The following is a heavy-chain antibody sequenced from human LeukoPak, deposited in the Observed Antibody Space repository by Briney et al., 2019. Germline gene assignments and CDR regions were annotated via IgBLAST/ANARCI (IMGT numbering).Heavy chain of an antibody. CDR1: GGTFSSYA. CDR3: ARGRDTAMAVFDY. CDR2: IIPIFGTA. D-gene: IGHD5-18*01. J-gene: IGHJ4*02. V-gene: IGHV1-69*13. Sequence: PWASVKVSCKASGGTFSSYAISWVRQAPGQGLEWMGGIIPIFGTANYAQKFQGRVTITADESTSTAYMELSSLRSEDTAVYYCARGRDTAMAVFDYWGQGTLVTVSS.